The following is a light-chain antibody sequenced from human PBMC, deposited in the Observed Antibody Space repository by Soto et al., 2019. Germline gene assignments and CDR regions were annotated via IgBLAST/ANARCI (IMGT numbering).Light chain of an antibody. CDR3: FSYAGSSTYWV. V-gene: IGLV2-23*01. Sequence: QSALTQPTSVSGSPGQSITISCTGTSSDVGSYNLVSWYQQHPGKAPKLMIYEGSKRPSGVSNRFSGSKSGNTASLTLSGLQAEDEADYYCFSYAGSSTYWVVCRGTKLTVL. CDR2: EGS. J-gene: IGLJ3*02. CDR1: SSDVGSYNL.